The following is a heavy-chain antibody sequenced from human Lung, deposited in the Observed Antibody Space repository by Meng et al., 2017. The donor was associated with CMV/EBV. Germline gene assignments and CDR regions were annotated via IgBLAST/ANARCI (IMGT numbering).Heavy chain of an antibody. D-gene: IGHD6-6*01. CDR2: ISHSGTT. Sequence: SXTXSLXCAASGVSLSGYYWTWIRQPPGKGLEWIGEISHSGTTTYNPSLKSRVFISVDTSKNQLSLNLTPVTAADTAVYYCARARLSSRSMDFWGQGTPVTVSS. V-gene: IGHV4-34*01. CDR3: ARARLSSRSMDF. CDR1: GVSLSGYY. J-gene: IGHJ6*02.